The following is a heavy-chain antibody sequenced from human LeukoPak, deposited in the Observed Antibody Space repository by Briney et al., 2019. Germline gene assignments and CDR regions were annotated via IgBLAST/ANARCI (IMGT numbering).Heavy chain of an antibody. J-gene: IGHJ4*02. V-gene: IGHV1-46*01. D-gene: IGHD2-15*01. CDR2: INPSGGST. CDR1: GYTFTSYY. CDR3: ARRSYCSGGSCYPNYYASSGYYLLDY. Sequence: ASVKVSCKASGYTFTSYYMHWVRQAPGQGLEWMGIINPSGGSTSYAQKFQGRVTISADESTSTAYLELSSLRSEDTALYYCARRSYCSGGSCYPNYYASSGYYLLDYWGQGTLVTVSS.